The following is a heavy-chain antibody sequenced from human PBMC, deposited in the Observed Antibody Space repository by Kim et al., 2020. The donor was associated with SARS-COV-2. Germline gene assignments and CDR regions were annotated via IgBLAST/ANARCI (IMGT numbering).Heavy chain of an antibody. CDR1: GGTFSSYA. CDR2: IIPIFGTA. J-gene: IGHJ6*02. Sequence: SVKVSCKASGGTFSSYAISWVRQAPGQGLEWMGGIIPIFGTANYAQKFQGRVTITADESTSTAYMELSSLRSEDTAVYYCARQKGRYCSSTSCYNDYYYYYGMDVWGQGTTVTVSS. CDR3: ARQKGRYCSSTSCYNDYYYYYGMDV. D-gene: IGHD2-2*02. V-gene: IGHV1-69*13.